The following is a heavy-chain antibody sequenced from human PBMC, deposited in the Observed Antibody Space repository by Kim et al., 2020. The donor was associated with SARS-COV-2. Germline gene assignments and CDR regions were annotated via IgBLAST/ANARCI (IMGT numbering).Heavy chain of an antibody. Sequence: ASVKVSCKASGYTFTSYGITWVRQAPGQGLEWMGWIHTYTGNTNYAQKFQGRVTMTTHTSTTTAYMELRSLRSDDTAVYYCARDQAPYDYWGQGTLVTVSS. V-gene: IGHV1-18*01. CDR3: ARDQAPYDY. CDR2: IHTYTGNT. J-gene: IGHJ4*02. CDR1: GYTFTSYG.